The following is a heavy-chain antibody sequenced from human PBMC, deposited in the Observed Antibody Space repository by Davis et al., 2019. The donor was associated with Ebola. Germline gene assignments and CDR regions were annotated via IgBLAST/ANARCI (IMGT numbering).Heavy chain of an antibody. D-gene: IGHD2-15*01. V-gene: IGHV3-30*18. CDR3: AKDKWDIVVVVAAD. CDR1: GFTFSSYG. CDR2: ISYDGSNK. J-gene: IGHJ4*02. Sequence: GESLKISCAASGFTFSSYGMHWVRQAPGKGLEWVAVISYDGSNKYYADSVKGRFTISRDNSKNTLYLQMNSLRAEDTAVYYCAKDKWDIVVVVAADWGQGTLVTVSS.